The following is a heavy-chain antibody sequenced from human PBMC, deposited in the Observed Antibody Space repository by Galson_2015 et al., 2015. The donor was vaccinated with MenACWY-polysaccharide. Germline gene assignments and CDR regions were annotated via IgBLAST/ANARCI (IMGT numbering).Heavy chain of an antibody. CDR3: ARERLHVPVIGSRSPFDL. V-gene: IGHV3-74*01. Sequence: SLRLSCAASGFTFSRHWMNWVRHAPGKGLEWVSCINSNGSRTDHADSVKGRYTISRDNAKDTLHLEMNSLRAEDTAVYYCARERLHVPVIGSRSPFDLWGQGTLVSVSS. D-gene: IGHD2-2*01. CDR2: INSNGSRT. CDR1: GFTFSRHW. J-gene: IGHJ4*02.